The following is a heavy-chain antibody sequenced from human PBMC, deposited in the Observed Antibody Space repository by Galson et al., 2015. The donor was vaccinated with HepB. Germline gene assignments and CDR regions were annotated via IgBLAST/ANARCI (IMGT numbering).Heavy chain of an antibody. CDR2: ISYDGSDK. Sequence: SLRLSCAASGFTFSYYGMHWVRQAPGKGLEWVAFISYDGSDKDYADSVKGRFTISRDNSKTTLYLHLNSLRAEDTAAYFCAKNGDLWSSGSVKYFGHWGQGILVTVSS. CDR1: GFTFSYYG. CDR3: AKNGDLWSSGSVKYFGH. J-gene: IGHJ4*02. V-gene: IGHV3-30*18. D-gene: IGHD1-26*01.